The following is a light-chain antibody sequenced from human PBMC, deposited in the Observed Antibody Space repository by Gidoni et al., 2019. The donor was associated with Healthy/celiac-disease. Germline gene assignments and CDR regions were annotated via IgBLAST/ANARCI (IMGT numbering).Light chain of an antibody. J-gene: IGKJ4*01. V-gene: IGKV4-1*01. Sequence: DIVMTQSPDSLAVPLGERATINCKSSQSVLYSSNNKNYLAWYQQKPGQPPKLLIYWASTRESGVPDRFSGSGSGTDFTLTISSLQAEDVAVYYCQQYYSTPRTFXGXTKVEIK. CDR1: QSVLYSSNNKNY. CDR2: WAS. CDR3: QQYYSTPRT.